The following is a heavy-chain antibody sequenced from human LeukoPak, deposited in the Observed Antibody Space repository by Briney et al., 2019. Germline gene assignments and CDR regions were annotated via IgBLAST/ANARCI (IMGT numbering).Heavy chain of an antibody. J-gene: IGHJ5*02. D-gene: IGHD6-19*01. CDR3: AKDQIGWAPGYSGGPLDQ. CDR2: ISHDGNNK. CDR1: GFTFTIYG. V-gene: IGHV3-30*18. Sequence: GGSLRLSCAASGFTFTIYGIHWVRQAPGKGLELVAIISHDGNNKYYADSVKGRFTISRDSSKNTLYLHMNSLRAEDTAVYFCAKDQIGWAPGYSGGPLDQWGLGTLVTVSS.